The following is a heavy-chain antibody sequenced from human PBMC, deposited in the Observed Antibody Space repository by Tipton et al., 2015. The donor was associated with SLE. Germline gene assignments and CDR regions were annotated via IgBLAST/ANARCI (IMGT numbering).Heavy chain of an antibody. V-gene: IGHV3-30*02. D-gene: IGHD3-3*01. Sequence: SLRLSCAASGFTFSSSGMHWVRQAPGKGLEWVAFIRYDGSNKYFADSVKGRFTISRDNSKNTLYLQMNSLRAEDTAVYYCAKDGGVSGDYWGQGTLVTVSS. CDR1: GFTFSSSG. CDR3: AKDGGVSGDY. CDR2: IRYDGSNK. J-gene: IGHJ4*02.